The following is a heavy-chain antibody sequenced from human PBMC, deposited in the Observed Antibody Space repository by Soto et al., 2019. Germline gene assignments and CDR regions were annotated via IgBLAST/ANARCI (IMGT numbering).Heavy chain of an antibody. D-gene: IGHD1-1*01. CDR1: GYSFTSYW. CDR2: IYPGDSDT. Sequence: GESLKISCKGSGYSFTSYWIGWVRQMPGKGLEWMGIIYPGDSDTRYSPSFQGQVTISADKSISTAYLQWSSLKASDTAMYYCARQRLQRLFRPNYYFDYWGQGTLVTVSS. V-gene: IGHV5-51*01. J-gene: IGHJ4*02. CDR3: ARQRLQRLFRPNYYFDY.